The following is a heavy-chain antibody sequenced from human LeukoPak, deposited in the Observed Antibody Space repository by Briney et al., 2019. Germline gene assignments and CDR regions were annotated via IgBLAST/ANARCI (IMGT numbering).Heavy chain of an antibody. CDR3: ARVEVGATRENWFDP. V-gene: IGHV4-59*01. CDR2: IYDSGST. D-gene: IGHD1-26*01. Sequence: SETLSLTCTVSGGSISSYYWSWIRQPPGKGLEWIGYIYDSGSTNYNPSLKSRVTISVDTSKNQFSLKLSSVTAADTAVYYCARVEVGATRENWFDPWGQGTLVTVSS. J-gene: IGHJ5*02. CDR1: GGSISSYY.